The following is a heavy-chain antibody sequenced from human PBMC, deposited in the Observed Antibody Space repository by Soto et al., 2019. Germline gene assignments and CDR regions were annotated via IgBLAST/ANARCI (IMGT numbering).Heavy chain of an antibody. Sequence: QVQLVQSGAEVKKPGASVKVSCKASGYTFTSYGISWVRQAPGQGLEWMGWISADNGNTNYAQKLQGRVTMTADSSTSTAYMELRSLRSDDTAVYYCARVQGVFGVVIDAFHIWGQGTMVTVSS. J-gene: IGHJ3*02. CDR1: GYTFTSYG. CDR2: ISADNGNT. CDR3: ARVQGVFGVVIDAFHI. V-gene: IGHV1-18*01. D-gene: IGHD3-3*01.